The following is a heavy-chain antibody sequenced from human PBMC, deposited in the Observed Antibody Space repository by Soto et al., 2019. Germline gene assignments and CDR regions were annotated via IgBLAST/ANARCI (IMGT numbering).Heavy chain of an antibody. Sequence: QVQLQQWGAGLLKPSETLSLTCAVYGGSFSGYYWSWIRQPPGKGLEWLGEINHSGSTNYHPSLKSRVTISVDTSKNQFSLKLSSVTAADTAVYYCARRTEGYSSSFMVQQHYYYMDVWGKGTTVTVSS. J-gene: IGHJ6*03. CDR3: ARRTEGYSSSFMVQQHYYYMDV. V-gene: IGHV4-34*01. D-gene: IGHD6-6*01. CDR2: INHSGST. CDR1: GGSFSGYY.